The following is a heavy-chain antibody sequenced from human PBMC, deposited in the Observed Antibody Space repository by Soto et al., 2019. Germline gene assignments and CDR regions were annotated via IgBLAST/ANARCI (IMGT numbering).Heavy chain of an antibody. D-gene: IGHD6-19*01. J-gene: IGHJ4*02. V-gene: IGHV3-23*01. CDR3: AKVSNKWAVAQRGYFDY. CDR2: ISATGST. CDR1: GFTFSNYA. Sequence: EVQVLDSGGGLVQPGGSQRLSCEASGFTFSNYAMSWVRQAPGKGLEWVSTISATGSTLYAYSVKGRFTISRDNSKNTVYLQMNFLRAEDTAVYYCAKVSNKWAVAQRGYFDYWGQGPLVTVSS.